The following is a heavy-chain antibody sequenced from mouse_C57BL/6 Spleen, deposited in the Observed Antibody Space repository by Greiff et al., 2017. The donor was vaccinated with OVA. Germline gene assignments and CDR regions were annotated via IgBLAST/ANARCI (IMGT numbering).Heavy chain of an antibody. CDR1: GYSITSGYY. Sequence: EVQLVESGPGLVKPSQSLSLTCSVTGYSITSGYYWNWIRQFPGNKQEWMGYISYDGSNNYNPSLKNRISITRDTSKNQFFLKLNSVTTEDTATYYCARYYGSSYDYAMDYWGQGTSVTVSS. CDR2: ISYDGSN. CDR3: ARYYGSSYDYAMDY. J-gene: IGHJ4*01. D-gene: IGHD1-1*01. V-gene: IGHV3-6*01.